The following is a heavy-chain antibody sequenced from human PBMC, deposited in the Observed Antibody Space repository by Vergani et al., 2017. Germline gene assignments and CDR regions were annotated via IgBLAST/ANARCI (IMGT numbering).Heavy chain of an antibody. CDR2: ISSSSSTI. J-gene: IGHJ4*02. CDR3: ARDLGIAAAGRDY. Sequence: EVQLVESGGGLVKPGGSLRLSCAASGFTFSNAWMSWVRQAPGKGLEWVSYISSSSSTIYYADSVKGRFTISRDNAKNSLYLQMNSLRAEDTAVYYCARDLGIAAAGRDYWGQGTLVTVSS. CDR1: GFTFSNAW. D-gene: IGHD6-13*01. V-gene: IGHV3-48*04.